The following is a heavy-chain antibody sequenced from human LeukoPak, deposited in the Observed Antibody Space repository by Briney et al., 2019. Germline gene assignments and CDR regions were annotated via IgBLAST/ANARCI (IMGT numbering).Heavy chain of an antibody. D-gene: IGHD1-26*01. J-gene: IGHJ4*02. CDR1: GGSFSGYY. CDR2: INHSGST. Sequence: PSVTLSLTCAVYGGSFSGYYWSWIGQRPGKGLEWIGDINHSGSTNYNQSLKSRVTISVDTSKNQFSLKLSSVTAADTAVYYCARWEGGSYYDFDYWGQGTLVTVSS. V-gene: IGHV4-34*01. CDR3: ARWEGGSYYDFDY.